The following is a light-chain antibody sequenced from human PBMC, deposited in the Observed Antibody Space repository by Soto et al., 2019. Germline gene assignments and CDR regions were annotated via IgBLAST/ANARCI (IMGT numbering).Light chain of an antibody. CDR3: SSYTSSSPLLDV. J-gene: IGLJ1*01. CDR2: DVS. CDR1: SSDVGGYNY. Sequence: QPVLTQPASVSGSPGQSITISCTGTSSDVGGYNYVSWYQQHPGKAPKLMIYDVSNRPSGVSTRFSGSKSGNTASLTISGLHAEDEADYYCSSYTSSSPLLDVFGTGTKVTVL. V-gene: IGLV2-14*01.